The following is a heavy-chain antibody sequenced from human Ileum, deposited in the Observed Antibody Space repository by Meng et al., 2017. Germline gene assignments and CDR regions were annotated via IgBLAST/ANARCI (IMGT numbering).Heavy chain of an antibody. CDR3: ARDPGYGSFDI. J-gene: IGHJ3*02. CDR1: GFTFTSYW. V-gene: IGHV3-7*01. D-gene: IGHD5-18*01. Sequence: GESLKIPCVASGFTFTSYWMSWVRQSPGKGLEFVANINQDESTKSYVDSVKGRFTISRDNAKNSFFLQMNNLRVEDTGLYYCARDPGYGSFDIWGQGTLVTVSS. CDR2: INQDESTK.